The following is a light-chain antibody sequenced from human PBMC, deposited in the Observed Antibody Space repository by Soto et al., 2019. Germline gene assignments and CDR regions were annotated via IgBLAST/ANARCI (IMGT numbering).Light chain of an antibody. J-gene: IGKJ5*01. V-gene: IGKV3-20*01. CDR3: QQYNNWLSIT. Sequence: EIVLTQSPGTLSLSPGERATLSCRASQSVSSSYLAWYQQKPGQAPRLLIYGASSRTAGIPDRFSGSQSGTEFTLTISSLLSEDFAVYYCQQYNNWLSITFGQGTRLEIK. CDR2: GAS. CDR1: QSVSSSY.